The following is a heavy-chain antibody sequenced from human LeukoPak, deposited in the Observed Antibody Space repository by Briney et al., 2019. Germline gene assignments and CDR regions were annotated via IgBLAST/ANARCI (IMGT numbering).Heavy chain of an antibody. CDR2: IKQDGSEK. V-gene: IGHV3-7*01. J-gene: IGHJ4*02. Sequence: GGSLRLSCAASGLTFSSYWMSWVRQAPGKGLEWVANIKQDGSEKYYVDSVKGRFTISRDNAKNSLYLQMNSLRAEDTAVYYCAREGENWAYFDYWGQGTLVTVSS. CDR3: AREGENWAYFDY. D-gene: IGHD7-27*01. CDR1: GLTFSSYW.